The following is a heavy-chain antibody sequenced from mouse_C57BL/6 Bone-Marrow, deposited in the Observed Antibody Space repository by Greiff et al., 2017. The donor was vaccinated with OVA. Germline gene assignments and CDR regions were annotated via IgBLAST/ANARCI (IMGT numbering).Heavy chain of an antibody. V-gene: IGHV1-82*01. D-gene: IGHD1-1*01. CDR3: ARFYYGSRYFDY. J-gene: IGHJ2*01. CDR1: GYAFSSSW. Sequence: VKLQESGPELVKPGASVKISCKASGYAFSSSWMNWVKQRPGKGLEWIGRIYPGDGDTNYNGKFKGKATLTADKSSSTAYMQLSSLTSEDSAVYFCARFYYGSRYFDYWGQGTTLTVSS. CDR2: IYPGDGDT.